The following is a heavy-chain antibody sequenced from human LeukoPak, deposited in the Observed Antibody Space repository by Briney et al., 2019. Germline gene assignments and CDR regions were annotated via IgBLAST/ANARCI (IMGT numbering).Heavy chain of an antibody. Sequence: GGSLRLSCAASGFTFSSYAMHWVRQAPGKGLEYVSAISSNGDSTYYANSVKGRFTISRDNSKNTLYLQMNSLRAEDTAVYYCARGGYDSGSYYKGPLYYFDYWGQGTLVTVSS. CDR1: GFTFSSYA. V-gene: IGHV3-64*01. CDR2: ISSNGDST. J-gene: IGHJ4*02. CDR3: ARGGYDSGSYYKGPLYYFDY. D-gene: IGHD3-10*01.